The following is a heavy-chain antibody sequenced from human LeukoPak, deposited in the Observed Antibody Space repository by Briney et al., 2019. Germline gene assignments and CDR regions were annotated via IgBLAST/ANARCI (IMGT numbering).Heavy chain of an antibody. J-gene: IGHJ6*02. CDR2: IWYDGSNK. Sequence: GGSLRLSCAASGFTFTSYSMHWVRQAPGKGLEWVAVIWYDGSNKYYVDSVKGRFTISRDNSKNTLYLQMNSLRAEDTAVYYCAREGSSYSMDVWGQGTTVTVSS. CDR1: GFTFTSYS. CDR3: AREGSSYSMDV. V-gene: IGHV3-33*01.